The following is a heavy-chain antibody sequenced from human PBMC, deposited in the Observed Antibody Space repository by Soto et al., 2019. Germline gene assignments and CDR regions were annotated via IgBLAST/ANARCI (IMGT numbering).Heavy chain of an antibody. D-gene: IGHD5-18*01. V-gene: IGHV1-18*01. CDR2: INGCNGNT. J-gene: IGHJ4*02. Sequence: GASAKVSCKYSCYTFTRSGISLVREAAGQGLEWMGWINGCNGNTNYSQTFQGRVTMTTDTSTSTAYMELSSLRSEDTAVYYCARGLNGYLHYFAYWGQGTLVTSPQ. CDR1: CYTFTRSG. CDR3: ARGLNGYLHYFAY.